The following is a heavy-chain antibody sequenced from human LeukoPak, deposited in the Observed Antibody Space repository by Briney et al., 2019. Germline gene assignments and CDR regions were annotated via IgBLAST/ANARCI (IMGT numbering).Heavy chain of an antibody. J-gene: IGHJ4*02. D-gene: IGHD3-10*01. Sequence: GGSLRLSCAASGFTFSSYSMNWVRQAPGKGLEWVSSISSSSSYRYYADSVKGRFTISRDNAKNSLYLQMNSLGAEDTAVYYCASGITMVRGPTHFDYWGQGTLVTVSS. CDR3: ASGITMVRGPTHFDY. V-gene: IGHV3-21*01. CDR1: GFTFSSYS. CDR2: ISSSSSYR.